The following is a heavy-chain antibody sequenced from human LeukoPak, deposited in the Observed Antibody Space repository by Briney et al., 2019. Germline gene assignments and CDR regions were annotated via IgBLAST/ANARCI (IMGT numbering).Heavy chain of an antibody. Sequence: SETLSLTCTVSDASVNSGDYHWSWIRQPPGKGLEWIGSLYYSGSTNYSPSLKSRLAISMDTSKNQFSLRLNSLTAADTAVYYCAGNSEWDLRQYFDYWGQGTPATVSS. D-gene: IGHD1-26*01. CDR1: DASVNSGDYH. CDR2: LYYSGST. V-gene: IGHV4-61*08. CDR3: AGNSEWDLRQYFDY. J-gene: IGHJ4*02.